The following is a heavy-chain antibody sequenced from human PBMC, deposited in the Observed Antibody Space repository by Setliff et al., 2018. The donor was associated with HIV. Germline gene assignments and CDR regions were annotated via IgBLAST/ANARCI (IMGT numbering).Heavy chain of an antibody. Sequence: GASLTISCKGSGYMFASYWINWVRQVPGKGLEWMARIDPSDSDTNFSPSFQGHVTISVDRSITTAYLQWSSLKATDTAMYFCARSGGPTYNYDSSGHYPDYWGQGTLVTV. CDR1: GYMFASYW. D-gene: IGHD3-22*01. CDR3: ARSGGPTYNYDSSGHYPDY. CDR2: IDPSDSDT. V-gene: IGHV5-10-1*01. J-gene: IGHJ4*02.